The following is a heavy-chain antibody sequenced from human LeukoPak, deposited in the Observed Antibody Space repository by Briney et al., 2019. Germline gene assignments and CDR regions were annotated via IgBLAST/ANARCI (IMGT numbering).Heavy chain of an antibody. CDR2: IYYSGST. CDR3: ARIGLWFGELYFDY. J-gene: IGHJ4*02. D-gene: IGHD3-10*01. CDR1: GGSISSSSYY. Sequence: PSETLSLTCTVSGGSISSSSYYWGGVRPPPGKGLEWFGSIYYSGSTYYNPSLKSRVTISVDTSKNQFSLKLSSVTAADTAVYYCARIGLWFGELYFDYWGQGTLVTVSS. V-gene: IGHV4-39*01.